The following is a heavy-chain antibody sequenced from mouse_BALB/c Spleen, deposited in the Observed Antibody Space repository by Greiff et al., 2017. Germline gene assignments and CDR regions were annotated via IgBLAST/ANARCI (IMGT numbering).Heavy chain of an antibody. D-gene: IGHD3-1*01. CDR2: IWSGGST. Sequence: VQLQQSGPGLVQPSQSLSITCTVSGFSLTSYGVHWVRQSPGKGLEWLGVIWSGGSTDYNAAFISRLSISKDNSKSQVFFKMNSLQANDTAIYYCARNPARLYFDYWGQGTTLTVSS. CDR1: GFSLTSYG. CDR3: ARNPARLYFDY. J-gene: IGHJ2*01. V-gene: IGHV2-2*02.